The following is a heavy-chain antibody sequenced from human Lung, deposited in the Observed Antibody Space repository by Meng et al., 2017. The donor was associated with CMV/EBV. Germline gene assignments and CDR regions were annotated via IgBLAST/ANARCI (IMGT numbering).Heavy chain of an antibody. V-gene: IGHV4-34*01. D-gene: IGHD3-3*01. J-gene: IGHJ6*02. CDR2: INHSGST. CDR1: GGSFSGYY. Sequence: SETXSLXCAVYGGSFSGYYWSWIRQPPGKGLEWIGEINHSGSTNYNPSLKSRVTISVDTSKNQFSLKLSSVTAADTAVYYCARDWNDFWSGYYGGMDVWGQGTXVTVAS. CDR3: ARDWNDFWSGYYGGMDV.